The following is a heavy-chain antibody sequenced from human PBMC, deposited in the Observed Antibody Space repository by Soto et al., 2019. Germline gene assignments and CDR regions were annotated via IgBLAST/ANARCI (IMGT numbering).Heavy chain of an antibody. D-gene: IGHD2-8*01. V-gene: IGHV3-30-3*01. J-gene: IGHJ4*02. Sequence: QVQLVESGGGVVQPGRSLRLSCAASGFTFSSYAMHWVRQAPGKGLEWVAVISYDGSNKYYADSVKGRFTISRDNSKNTLYLKMNSLRAEDTAVYYCARAQLCTNCVCFYWGQGTLVTVSS. CDR2: ISYDGSNK. CDR3: ARAQLCTNCVCFY. CDR1: GFTFSSYA.